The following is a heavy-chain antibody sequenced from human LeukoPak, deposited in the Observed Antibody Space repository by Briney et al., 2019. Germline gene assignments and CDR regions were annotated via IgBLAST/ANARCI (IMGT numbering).Heavy chain of an antibody. CDR2: IKGSGSST. V-gene: IGHV3-23*01. Sequence: PGGSLRLSCAAPGLTFSTYDINWVRQAPGKGLESVAAIKGSGSSTYYADSVRGRFTISRDNSKSTLYLQMNSLRADDTAFYYCAKSCSTGWYSHAGWGQGTLVTVSS. CDR1: GLTFSTYD. D-gene: IGHD6-19*01. J-gene: IGHJ4*02. CDR3: AKSCSTGWYSHAG.